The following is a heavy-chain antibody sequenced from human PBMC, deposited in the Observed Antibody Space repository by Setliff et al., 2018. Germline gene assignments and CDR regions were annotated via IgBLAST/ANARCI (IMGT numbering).Heavy chain of an antibody. D-gene: IGHD1-1*01. CDR2: IYYSGST. CDR3: ARGGGNEAWFDP. CDR1: GGSINSYY. Sequence: SETLSLTCIVSGGSINSYYWNWIRQPPGKGLEWIGYIYYSGSTNYNPSLKSRVTISVDTSKNQFSLKLSSVTAADTAVYYCARGGGNEAWFDPWGQGTLVTVSS. V-gene: IGHV4-59*01. J-gene: IGHJ5*02.